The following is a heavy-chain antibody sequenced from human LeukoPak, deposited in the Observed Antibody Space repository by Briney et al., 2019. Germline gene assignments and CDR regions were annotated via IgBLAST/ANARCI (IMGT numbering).Heavy chain of an antibody. CDR1: GYRFTNYW. J-gene: IGHJ3*02. D-gene: IGHD3-22*01. Sequence: GESLKISCQASGYRFTNYWIVWVRPMPGKGLEWMGIIYPGDSDTRYSPSFQGQVTISADKSISTAYLQWSSLKASDTAMYYCARAPELHPPDYDSSGYYYVYAFDIWGQGTMVTVSS. CDR3: ARAPELHPPDYDSSGYYYVYAFDI. V-gene: IGHV5-51*01. CDR2: IYPGDSDT.